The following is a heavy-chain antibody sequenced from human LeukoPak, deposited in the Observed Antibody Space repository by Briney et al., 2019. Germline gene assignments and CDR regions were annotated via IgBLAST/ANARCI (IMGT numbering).Heavy chain of an antibody. Sequence: GGSLRLSCAASGFTVSSNYMSWVRQAPGKGLEWVSVIYSGGSTYYADSVKGRFTISRDNSKNSLYLQMNSLKAEDTAVYYCAELGITMIGGVWGKGTTVTISS. J-gene: IGHJ6*04. CDR3: AELGITMIGGV. V-gene: IGHV3-66*01. CDR2: IYSGGST. D-gene: IGHD3-10*02. CDR1: GFTVSSNY.